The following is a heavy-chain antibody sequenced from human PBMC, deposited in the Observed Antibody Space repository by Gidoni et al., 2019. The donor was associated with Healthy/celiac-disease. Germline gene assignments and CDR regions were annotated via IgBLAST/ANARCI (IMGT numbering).Heavy chain of an antibody. Sequence: QVQLVQSGAEVKKPGSSVKVSCKASGGTFSSYTISWVRPAPGQGLEWMGRIIPILGIANYAQKFQGRVTITADKSTSTAYMELSSLRSEDTAVYYCARTVVPAAMGPYDAFDIWGQGTMVTVSS. J-gene: IGHJ3*02. CDR2: IIPILGIA. D-gene: IGHD2-2*01. CDR1: GGTFSSYT. V-gene: IGHV1-69*02. CDR3: ARTVVPAAMGPYDAFDI.